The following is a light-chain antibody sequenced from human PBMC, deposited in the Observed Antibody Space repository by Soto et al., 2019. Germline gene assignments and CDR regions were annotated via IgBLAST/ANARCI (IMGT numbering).Light chain of an antibody. CDR1: SSDIGVYNY. V-gene: IGLV2-8*01. Sequence: QSVLTQPRSVSGSPGQSVTISCTGTSSDIGVYNYVSWYQQHPGKAPKVIIYEVYKRPSGVPDRFSGSKSGKTASLTVSGLQADDEADYYCSSYVGNNNLVFGGGTQLTVL. CDR2: EVY. CDR3: SSYVGNNNLV. J-gene: IGLJ3*02.